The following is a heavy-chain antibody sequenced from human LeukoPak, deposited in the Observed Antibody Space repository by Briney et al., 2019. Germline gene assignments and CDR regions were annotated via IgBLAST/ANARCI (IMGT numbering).Heavy chain of an antibody. Sequence: GGSLRLSCAASGFTFSTYGMSWVRQAPGKGLEWVSAISGSGSSTYYADSVKGRFTISRDNSRNTVSLQMNSLRAEDTAVYYCAKDQRSSPGDYWGQGTLVTVS. CDR2: ISGSGSST. J-gene: IGHJ4*02. V-gene: IGHV3-23*01. CDR1: GFTFSTYG. CDR3: AKDQRSSPGDY. D-gene: IGHD6-13*01.